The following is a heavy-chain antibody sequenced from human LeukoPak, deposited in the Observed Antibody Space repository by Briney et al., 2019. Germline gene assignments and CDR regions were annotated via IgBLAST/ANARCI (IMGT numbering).Heavy chain of an antibody. CDR1: GFTFSSYG. J-gene: IGHJ4*02. V-gene: IGHV3-33*01. CDR2: IWYDGSDK. Sequence: PGGSLRLSCAASGFTFSSYGMHWVRQAPGKGLEWVAVIWYDGSDKYYADSVKGRFTISRDNAKNSLYLQMNSLRAEDTAVYYCARDYYGSGSNDYWGQGTLVTVSS. D-gene: IGHD3-10*01. CDR3: ARDYYGSGSNDY.